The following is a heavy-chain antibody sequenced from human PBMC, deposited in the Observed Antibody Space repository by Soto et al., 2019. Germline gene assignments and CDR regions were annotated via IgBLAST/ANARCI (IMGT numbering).Heavy chain of an antibody. V-gene: IGHV4-59*01. D-gene: IGHD3-10*01. Sequence: SETLSLTCTVSGGSISSYYWSWIRQPPGKGLEWIGYIYYSGSTNYNPSLKSRVTISVDTSKNQFSLKLSSVTAADTAVYYCERERITMVRGARYYYYGMDVRGKGTTVTVSS. CDR1: GGSISSYY. CDR2: IYYSGST. CDR3: ERERITMVRGARYYYYGMDV. J-gene: IGHJ6*04.